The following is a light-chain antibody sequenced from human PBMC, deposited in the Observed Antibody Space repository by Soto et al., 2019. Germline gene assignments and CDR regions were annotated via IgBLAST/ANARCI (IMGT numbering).Light chain of an antibody. CDR3: QQYNSYSYT. CDR1: QSISSW. CDR2: DAS. V-gene: IGKV1-5*01. J-gene: IGKJ2*01. Sequence: DLRMTQSPSTLSASVGDRVTITCRASQSISSWLAWYQQKPGKAPKLLIYDASSLESGVPSRFSGSGSGTEFTLTISSLQPDDFATYYCQQYNSYSYTFGQGTKLEIK.